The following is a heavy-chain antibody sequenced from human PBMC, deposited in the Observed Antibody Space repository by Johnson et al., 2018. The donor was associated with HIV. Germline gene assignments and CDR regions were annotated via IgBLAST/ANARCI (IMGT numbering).Heavy chain of an antibody. Sequence: MLLVESGGTLVKPGGSLSLSCAASGFTFINAWMTWVRQSPGKGLEWVGRVKSKTDGGTTGYAAPVKGRFTISRDDSKNSRYLQMNSLRVEDTALYYCARATGIAVAGGSFDVWGRGTMVTVSS. V-gene: IGHV3-15*02. J-gene: IGHJ3*01. CDR2: VKSKTDGGTT. CDR1: GFTFINAW. D-gene: IGHD6-19*01. CDR3: ARATGIAVAGGSFDV.